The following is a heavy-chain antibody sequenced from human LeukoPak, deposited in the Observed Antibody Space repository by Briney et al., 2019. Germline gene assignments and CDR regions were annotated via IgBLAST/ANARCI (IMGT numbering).Heavy chain of an antibody. CDR2: IYYSGTT. J-gene: IGHJ5*02. D-gene: IGHD2-21*01. Sequence: SETLSLTCTVSGGSIRSSDHYWAWIRQPPGKGLEWIASIYYSGTTYYNTSLKSRVTISVDTSKNRFSLKLNSVTAADTAVYFCARKSLRIGSNNWFDPWGQGTLVTVSS. CDR1: GGSIRSSDHY. V-gene: IGHV4-39*01. CDR3: ARKSLRIGSNNWFDP.